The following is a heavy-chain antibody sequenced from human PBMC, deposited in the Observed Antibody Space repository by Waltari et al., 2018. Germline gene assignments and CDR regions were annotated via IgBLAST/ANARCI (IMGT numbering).Heavy chain of an antibody. CDR2: IKGDGSEN. Sequence: EVLLVESGGGLVQPGGSLRLSCAASGFTFSNFWMTWVRQAPGKGLEWGANIKGDGSENHYLDSVRGRFTVSRDNARNSLYLQMNSLRADDTAVYYCASGGHVDYCGQGTLVTVSS. CDR1: GFTFSNFW. V-gene: IGHV3-7*03. CDR3: ASGGHVDY. J-gene: IGHJ4*02. D-gene: IGHD3-16*01.